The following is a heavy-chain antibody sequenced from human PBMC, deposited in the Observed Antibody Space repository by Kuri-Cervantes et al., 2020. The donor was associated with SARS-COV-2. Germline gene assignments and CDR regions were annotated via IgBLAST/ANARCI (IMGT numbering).Heavy chain of an antibody. D-gene: IGHD4-17*01. CDR3: AHRRAVTDAFDI. CDR1: GFSLSTSGVG. V-gene: IGHV2-5*02. CDR2: IYWDDDK. J-gene: IGHJ3*02. Sequence: SGPTLVKPTQTLTLTCTFSGFSLSTSGVGVGWIRQPPGKALEWLALIYWDDDKRYSPSLKSRLTITKDTSKNQVVLTMTSMDPVDTATYYCAHRRAVTDAFDIWGQGTMVTVSS.